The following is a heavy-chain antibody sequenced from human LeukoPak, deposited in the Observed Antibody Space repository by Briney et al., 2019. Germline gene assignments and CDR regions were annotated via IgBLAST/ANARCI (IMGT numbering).Heavy chain of an antibody. D-gene: IGHD2-2*02. CDR3: ARFAVGYKIWDY. J-gene: IGHJ4*02. Sequence: SETLSLTCTVSGGSISSYYWSWIRQPPGKGLKWIGYIYYSGSTNYNPSLKSRVTISVDTSKNQFSLKLSSVTAADTAVYYCARFAVGYKIWDYWGQGTLVTVSS. V-gene: IGHV4-59*01. CDR1: GGSISSYY. CDR2: IYYSGST.